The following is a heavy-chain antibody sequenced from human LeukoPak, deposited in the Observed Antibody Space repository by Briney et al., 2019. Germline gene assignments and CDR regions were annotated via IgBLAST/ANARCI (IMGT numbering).Heavy chain of an antibody. Sequence: PGGSLRLSCAASGFTVSSNYMSWVRQAPGKGLEWVSVIYSGGSTYYADSVKGRFTISRDNSKNTLYLQMNSLRAEDTAVYYCARDPWYDGSGSYGAFDFWGQGTMVTVSS. CDR2: IYSGGST. D-gene: IGHD3-10*01. CDR1: GFTVSSNY. V-gene: IGHV3-53*01. J-gene: IGHJ3*01. CDR3: ARDPWYDGSGSYGAFDF.